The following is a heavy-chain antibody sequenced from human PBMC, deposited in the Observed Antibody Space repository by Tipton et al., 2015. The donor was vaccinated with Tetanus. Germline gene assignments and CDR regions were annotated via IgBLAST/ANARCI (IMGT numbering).Heavy chain of an antibody. J-gene: IGHJ4*02. CDR3: ARIYDFWSGYYSDH. CDR2: INHTGST. D-gene: IGHD3-3*01. CDR1: RGPISSYY. V-gene: IGHV4-4*08. Sequence: GLVKPSETLFLTCTVSRGPISSYYWSWIRQPAGKGLEWIGEINHTGSTNYNPSLRRRVTISVDTSKNQFSLKLSSVTAADTAVYYCARIYDFWSGYYSDHWGQGTLVTVSS.